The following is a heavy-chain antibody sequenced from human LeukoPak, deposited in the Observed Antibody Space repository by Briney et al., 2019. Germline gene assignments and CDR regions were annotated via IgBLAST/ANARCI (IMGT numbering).Heavy chain of an antibody. D-gene: IGHD5-24*01. Sequence: ASVKVSCKASGYPFTTYGINWVRQAPGQGLEWMGWISAYNGNINYAQMLQGRVTMTTDTSTSTAYMDLRSLRSDDTAVYYCARGPPHRDYYYYYLDVWGTGTTVTVSS. CDR3: ARGPPHRDYYYYYLDV. CDR2: ISAYNGNI. J-gene: IGHJ6*03. CDR1: GYPFTTYG. V-gene: IGHV1-18*01.